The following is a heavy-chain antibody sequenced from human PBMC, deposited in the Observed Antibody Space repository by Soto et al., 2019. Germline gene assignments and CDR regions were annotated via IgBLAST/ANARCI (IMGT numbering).Heavy chain of an antibody. CDR2: ISYDGSNK. D-gene: IGHD6-19*01. V-gene: IGHV3-30*18. J-gene: IGHJ4*02. CDR3: AKDFGSGWYENY. CDR1: GFTFSSYG. Sequence: QVQLVESGGGVVQPGRSLRLSCAASGFTFSSYGMHWVRQAPGKGLEWVAVISYDGSNKYYADSVKGRFTNSRDNSKNTLYLQMNSLRAEDTAVYYCAKDFGSGWYENYWGQGTLVTVSS.